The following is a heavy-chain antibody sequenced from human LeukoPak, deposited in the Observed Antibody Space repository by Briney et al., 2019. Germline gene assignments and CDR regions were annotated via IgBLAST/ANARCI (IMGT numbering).Heavy chain of an antibody. D-gene: IGHD6-13*01. V-gene: IGHV4-38-2*02. CDR3: ARHGSAAAPLSN. CDR2: IYHSGST. CDR1: GYSISSGYY. J-gene: IGHJ4*02. Sequence: SETLSLTCTVSGYSISSGYYWGWIRQPPGKGLEWIGSIYHSGSTYYNPSLKSRVTISVDTSKNQFSLKLSSVTAADTAVYYCARHGSAAAPLSNWGQGILVTVSS.